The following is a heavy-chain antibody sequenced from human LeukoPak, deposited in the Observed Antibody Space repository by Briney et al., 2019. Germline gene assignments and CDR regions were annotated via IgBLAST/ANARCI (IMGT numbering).Heavy chain of an antibody. V-gene: IGHV5-51*01. Sequence: GESLKISFQGSGYRFTSYWIGWVRQMPGKGLEWMGIIYPGDSDTIYSPSFQGQVTISADKSTSTANLQWSSLKASDTAMYYCARSGGNYYSIWGQGKMVTVSS. CDR3: ARSGGNYYSI. D-gene: IGHD1-26*01. CDR2: IYPGDSDT. CDR1: GYRFTSYW. J-gene: IGHJ3*02.